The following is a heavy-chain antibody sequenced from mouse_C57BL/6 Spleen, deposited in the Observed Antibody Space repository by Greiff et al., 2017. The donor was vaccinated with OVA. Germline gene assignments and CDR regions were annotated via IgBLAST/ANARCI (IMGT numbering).Heavy chain of an antibody. V-gene: IGHV5-17*01. Sequence: EVHLVESGGGLVKPGGSLKLSCAASGFTFSDYGMHWVRQAPEKGLEWVAYISSGSSTIYYADTVKGRFTISRDNAKNTLFLQMTSLRSKETAMYYCARPGSRGYYFDYWGQGTTRTVSS. D-gene: IGHD1-1*01. CDR1: GFTFSDYG. J-gene: IGHJ2*01. CDR2: ISSGSSTI. CDR3: ARPGSRGYYFDY.